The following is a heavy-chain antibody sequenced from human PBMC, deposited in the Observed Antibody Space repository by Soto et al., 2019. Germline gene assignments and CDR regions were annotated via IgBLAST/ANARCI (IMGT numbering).Heavy chain of an antibody. D-gene: IGHD1-1*01. CDR2: IRAYSSDT. CDR1: GYAFMSHT. CDR3: AVTTTAMTGHFEH. V-gene: IGHV1-18*01. J-gene: IGHJ4*02. Sequence: ASVKVSCKTSGYAFMSHTINWVRQAPGQGLEWMGWIRAYSSDTNYSPRLQGRVTMTTDTSTNTAYMDLRSLRSDDTAVYFCAVTTTAMTGHFEHWGQGTLVTVSS.